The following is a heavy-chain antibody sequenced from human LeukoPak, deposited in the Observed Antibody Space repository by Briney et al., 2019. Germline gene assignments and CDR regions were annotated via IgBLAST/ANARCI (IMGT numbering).Heavy chain of an antibody. D-gene: IGHD3-9*01. Sequence: GASLRLSCSASGFTFSGHAMSWVRQAPGKGLEWVSTISSAGDVTYHADSVKGRFAIFRDNSKNTLYLQMATLRVEDTAIYYCATGYTTGYFPFWGPGTLVTVSS. CDR3: ATGYTTGYFPF. J-gene: IGHJ4*02. V-gene: IGHV3-23*01. CDR2: ISSAGDVT. CDR1: GFTFSGHA.